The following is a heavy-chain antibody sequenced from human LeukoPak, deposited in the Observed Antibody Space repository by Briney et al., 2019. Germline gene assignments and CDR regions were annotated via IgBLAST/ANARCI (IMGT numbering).Heavy chain of an antibody. D-gene: IGHD7-27*01. Sequence: PSETLSLTCTVSGGSISSYYWSWIRQPPGKRLEWIGYIYYSGSTNYNPSLKSRVTISVDTSKNQFSLKLSSVTAADTAVYYCARGRPGELDYWGQGTLVTVSS. V-gene: IGHV4-59*01. CDR3: ARGRPGELDY. CDR2: IYYSGST. CDR1: GGSISSYY. J-gene: IGHJ4*02.